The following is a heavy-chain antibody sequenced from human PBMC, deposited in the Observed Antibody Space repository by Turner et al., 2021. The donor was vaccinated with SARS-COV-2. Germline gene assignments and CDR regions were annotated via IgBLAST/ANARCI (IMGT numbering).Heavy chain of an antibody. D-gene: IGHD3-3*02. CDR2: IYYSRST. CDR3: ARNIFPRGGFDL. Sequence: QVQLQESGPTLVRPSQTLSLTCTVSGGSISSGGYYWSWIRQHPGEGLEGIGYIYYSRSTYYNSSLKRPVTISVDTSKNKSALKRSSVTAEDTAVHYGARNIFPRGGFDLWGQGTLVTVSS. J-gene: IGHJ5*02. V-gene: IGHV4-31*01. CDR1: GGSISSGGYY.